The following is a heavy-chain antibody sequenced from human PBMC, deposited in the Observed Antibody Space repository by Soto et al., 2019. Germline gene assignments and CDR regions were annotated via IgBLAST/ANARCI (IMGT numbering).Heavy chain of an antibody. CDR2: IIPFFGTA. V-gene: IGHV1-69*13. D-gene: IGHD4-17*01. CDR1: GGTFSTFG. J-gene: IGHJ4*02. Sequence: SVKVSCKASGGTFSTFGISCVLQSPLQCLEWMGGIIPFFGTARYSQKFEDRITITADESTNTVYMDLRSLTSEDTAIYYCAKSAPMDAGDKYYYDFWGQGALVTVSS. CDR3: AKSAPMDAGDKYYYDF.